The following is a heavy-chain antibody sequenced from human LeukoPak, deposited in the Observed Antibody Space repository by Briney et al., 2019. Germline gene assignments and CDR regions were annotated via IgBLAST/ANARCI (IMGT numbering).Heavy chain of an antibody. CDR3: ASSTDSAVAALDY. V-gene: IGHV4-59*08. CDR1: GVSISGYY. CDR2: IYYSGST. J-gene: IGHJ4*02. Sequence: SETLSLTCTVSGVSISGYYWSWIRQPPGKGLEWIGYIYYSGSTNYNPSLKSRVTISADTSKNQFSLNLSSVTAADTAVYYCASSTDSAVAALDYWGQGTLVTVSS. D-gene: IGHD6-19*01.